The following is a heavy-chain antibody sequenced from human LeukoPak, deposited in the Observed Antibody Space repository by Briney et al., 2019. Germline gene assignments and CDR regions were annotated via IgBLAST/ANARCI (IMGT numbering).Heavy chain of an antibody. D-gene: IGHD5-18*01. J-gene: IGHJ4*02. CDR1: GGSISSSTYY. V-gene: IGHV4-39*07. CDR3: ARGTSGYIYALRN. CDR2: FYYTGVT. Sequence: PSETLSLTCTVSGGSISSSTYYWTWIRQPPGKGLEWIGSFYYTGVTFYNPSLKSRVTMSVATSKNELSLKVASVTAADTAVYFCARGTSGYIYALRNWGQGALVTVSS.